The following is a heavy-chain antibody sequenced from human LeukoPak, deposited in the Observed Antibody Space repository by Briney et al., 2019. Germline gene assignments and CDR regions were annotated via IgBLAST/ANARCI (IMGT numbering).Heavy chain of an antibody. CDR2: ISSNGGST. V-gene: IGHV3-64*01. CDR1: GFTFSSYA. CDR3: ARSRAKSFWGGYYLFDY. J-gene: IGHJ4*02. Sequence: GGSLRLSCAASGFTFSSYAMHWVRQAPGKGLEYVSAISSNGGSTYYANSVKGRFTISRDNSKNTLYLQMGSLRAEDMAVYYCARSRAKSFWGGYYLFDYWGQGTLVTVSS. D-gene: IGHD3-3*01.